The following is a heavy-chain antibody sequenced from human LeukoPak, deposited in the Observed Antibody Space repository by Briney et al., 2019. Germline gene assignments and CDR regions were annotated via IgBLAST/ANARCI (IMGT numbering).Heavy chain of an antibody. CDR2: IYSGGST. CDR3: ASPGLNPYFDY. J-gene: IGHJ4*02. Sequence: GGSLRLSCAASGFTVSSNYMSWVRQAPGKGLEWVSVIYSGGSTYYADSVKGRFTISRDNSKNTLYLQMNSLRAEDTAVYYCASPGLNPYFDYWGQGTLVTVSS. V-gene: IGHV3-53*01. CDR1: GFTVSSNY.